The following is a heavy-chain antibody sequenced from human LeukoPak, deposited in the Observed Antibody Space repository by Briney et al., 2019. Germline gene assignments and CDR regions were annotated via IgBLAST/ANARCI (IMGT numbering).Heavy chain of an antibody. D-gene: IGHD5-18*01. CDR1: GGSTSSSSYF. J-gene: IGHJ4*02. Sequence: SETLSLTCTVSGGSTSSSSYFWGWIRQPPEKGLDWIGNVYYTGSTYYNPSLLSRVTVSVDTSKDQFSLRLSSVTAADTAMYYCARVHGYPYYFDYWGQGILVTVSS. CDR2: VYYTGST. CDR3: ARVHGYPYYFDY. V-gene: IGHV4-39*01.